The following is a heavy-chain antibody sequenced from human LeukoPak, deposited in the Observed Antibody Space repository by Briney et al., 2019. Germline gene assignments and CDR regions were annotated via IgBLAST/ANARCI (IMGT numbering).Heavy chain of an antibody. D-gene: IGHD6-13*01. J-gene: IGHJ6*04. CDR3: TLYSSSWYTEYYYYGMDV. CDR1: GFTFSSYE. V-gene: IGHV3-48*03. Sequence: GGSLRLSCAASGFTFSSYEMNWVRQAPGKGLEWVSYISSSGGTIYYADSVKGRFTISRDNAKNSLYLQMNSLRAEDTAVYYCTLYSSSWYTEYYYYGMDVWGKGTTVTVSS. CDR2: ISSSGGTI.